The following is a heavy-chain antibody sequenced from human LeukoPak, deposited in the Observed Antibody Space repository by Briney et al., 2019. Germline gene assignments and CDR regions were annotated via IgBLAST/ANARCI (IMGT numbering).Heavy chain of an antibody. CDR2: ISYDGSNK. J-gene: IGHJ4*02. D-gene: IGHD2-21*02. CDR1: GFTFSSYA. CDR3: ASLTSRGISCGGDCYSDY. V-gene: IGHV3-30*04. Sequence: GGSLRLSCAASGFTFSSYAMHWVRQAPGKGLEWVAVISYDGSNKYYADSVKGRFTISRDNSKNMLYLQMNSLRAEDTAVYYCASLTSRGISCGGDCYSDYWGQGTLVTVSS.